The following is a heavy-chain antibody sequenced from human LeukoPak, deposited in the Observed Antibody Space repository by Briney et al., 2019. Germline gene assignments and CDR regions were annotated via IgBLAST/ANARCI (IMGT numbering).Heavy chain of an antibody. Sequence: GGSLRLSCAASGFTFSSYAMSWVRQAPGKGLEWVSAISGSGGSTYYADSVKGRFTISRDNSKNTLYLQMNSLRAEDTAVYYCAKDPYGARLEMYYFDYWGQGTLVTVSS. CDR2: ISGSGGST. CDR1: GFTFSSYA. J-gene: IGHJ4*02. D-gene: IGHD4-17*01. V-gene: IGHV3-23*01. CDR3: AKDPYGARLEMYYFDY.